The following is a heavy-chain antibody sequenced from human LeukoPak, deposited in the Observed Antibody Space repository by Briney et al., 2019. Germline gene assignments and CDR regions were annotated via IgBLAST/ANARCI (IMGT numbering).Heavy chain of an antibody. CDR1: GFTFSRYW. D-gene: IGHD2-8*01. V-gene: IGHV3-74*01. Sequence: GGSLRLSCAASGFTFSRYWMHWVRQPPGKGLVWVSRIDTNGSSRRYADSVKGRFTISRDSAKNTLYLQMNSLRAEDTALYYCARIRYCTNGVCYREYYFDYWGQGTLVTVSS. J-gene: IGHJ4*02. CDR2: IDTNGSSR. CDR3: ARIRYCTNGVCYREYYFDY.